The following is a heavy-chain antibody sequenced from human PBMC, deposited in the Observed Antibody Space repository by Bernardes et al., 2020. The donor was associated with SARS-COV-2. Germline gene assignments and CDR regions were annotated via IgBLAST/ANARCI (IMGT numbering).Heavy chain of an antibody. J-gene: IGHJ4*02. Sequence: SETLSLTCRVSGGFISGSTYYWGWVRQPPGKGLEWIGSLYCGATTYYNSSLKSRVSMSVDTTTNHFALRMTSVTDAVSAVYYCVRHWDHWGQGSLVTVSS. CDR3: VRHWDH. V-gene: IGHV4-39*01. CDR2: LYCGATT. CDR1: GGFISGSTYY.